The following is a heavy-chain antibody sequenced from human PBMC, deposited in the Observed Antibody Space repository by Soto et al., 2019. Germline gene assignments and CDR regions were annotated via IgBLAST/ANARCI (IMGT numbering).Heavy chain of an antibody. Sequence: PGGSLRLSCAASGFTFSSYWMHWVRQAPGKGLVWVSRINTDGSSTSYADSVKGRFTISRDNAKNTLYLQMNSLRAEDTAVYYCARDFRYCSGGSCYDPGMDVWGQGTPVTVSS. V-gene: IGHV3-74*01. J-gene: IGHJ6*02. CDR3: ARDFRYCSGGSCYDPGMDV. D-gene: IGHD2-15*01. CDR2: INTDGSST. CDR1: GFTFSSYW.